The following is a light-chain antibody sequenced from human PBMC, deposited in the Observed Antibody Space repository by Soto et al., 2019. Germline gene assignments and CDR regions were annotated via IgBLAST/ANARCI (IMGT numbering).Light chain of an antibody. CDR2: DAS. Sequence: EIVLTQSQSTLSLSPGERATLSCRASQSVSSYLAWYQQKPGQAPRLLIYDASNRATGIPARFSGSGSGTDFTLTISSLEPEDFAVYYCQQRSNWPPLTFGGGTQVEIK. CDR1: QSVSSY. CDR3: QQRSNWPPLT. V-gene: IGKV3-11*01. J-gene: IGKJ4*01.